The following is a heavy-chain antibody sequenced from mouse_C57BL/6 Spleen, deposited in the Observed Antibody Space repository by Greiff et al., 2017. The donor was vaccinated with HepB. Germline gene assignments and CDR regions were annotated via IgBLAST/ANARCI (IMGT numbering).Heavy chain of an antibody. J-gene: IGHJ3*01. D-gene: IGHD2-4*01. CDR1: GFNIKNTY. CDR2: IDPANGNT. Sequence: EVKLVESVAELVRPGASVKLSCTASGFNIKNTYMHWVKQRPEQGLEWIGRIDPANGNTKYAQKFQGKATITADTSSNTAYLQLSSLTSEDTAIYYCARALIYYDYDVGFAYWGQGTLVTVSA. CDR3: ARALIYYDYDVGFAY. V-gene: IGHV14-3*01.